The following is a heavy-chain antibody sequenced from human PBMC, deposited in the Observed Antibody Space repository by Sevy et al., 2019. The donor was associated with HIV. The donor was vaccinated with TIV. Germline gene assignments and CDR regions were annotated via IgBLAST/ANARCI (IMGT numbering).Heavy chain of an antibody. CDR1: GFTFSSYV. J-gene: IGHJ4*02. CDR2: IWDDGSDK. Sequence: GSLRLSCAASGFTFSSYVMHWVRQAPGKGLEWVALIWDDGSDKYYADSVKGRFTISRDNSKNMLYLQMDSLRPEDTAVYYCARDLVGATSDWGQGTLVTVSS. CDR3: ARDLVGATSD. V-gene: IGHV3-30*04. D-gene: IGHD1-26*01.